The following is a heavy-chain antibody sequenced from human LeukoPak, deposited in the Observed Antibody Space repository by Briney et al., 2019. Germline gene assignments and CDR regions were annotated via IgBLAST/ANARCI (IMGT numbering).Heavy chain of an antibody. Sequence: SETLSLTCAVSGGSISSGGYSWSWIRQPPGKGLEWIGYIYHSGSTYYNPSLKSRVTISVDRSKNQFSLKLSSVTAADTAVYYCVRHDGRGGATMGAFDSWGQGSLVTVSS. CDR1: GGSISSGGYS. J-gene: IGHJ5*01. CDR3: VRHDGRGGATMGAFDS. V-gene: IGHV4-30-2*01. CDR2: IYHSGST. D-gene: IGHD4/OR15-4a*01.